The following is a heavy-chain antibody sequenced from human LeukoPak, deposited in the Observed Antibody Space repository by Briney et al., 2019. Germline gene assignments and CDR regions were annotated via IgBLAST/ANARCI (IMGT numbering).Heavy chain of an antibody. Sequence: SETLSLTCAVYGGSFSGHYWSWIRQPPGKGLEWIGEINHSGSTNYNPSLKSRVTISVDTSKNQFSLKLSSVTASDTPVYYCARGLGNGSGSYFDKYRTPPKVDYWGQGTLVTVPS. CDR2: INHSGST. CDR1: GGSFSGHY. CDR3: ARGLGNGSGSYFDKYRTPPKVDY. D-gene: IGHD3-10*01. V-gene: IGHV4-34*01. J-gene: IGHJ4*02.